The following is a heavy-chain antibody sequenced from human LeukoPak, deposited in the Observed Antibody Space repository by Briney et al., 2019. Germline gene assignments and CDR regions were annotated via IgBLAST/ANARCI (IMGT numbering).Heavy chain of an antibody. J-gene: IGHJ4*02. CDR2: IKSKTEGGTT. CDR1: GFTFSNAW. V-gene: IGHV3-15*01. CDR3: TTDLWELLPGGGY. D-gene: IGHD1-26*01. Sequence: PGGSLRLSCAASGFTFSNAWMSWVRQAPGKGLEWVGRIKSKTEGGTTDYAAPVKGRFTISRDDSKNTLYLQMNSLKTEDTAVYYCTTDLWELLPGGGYWGQGTLVTVSS.